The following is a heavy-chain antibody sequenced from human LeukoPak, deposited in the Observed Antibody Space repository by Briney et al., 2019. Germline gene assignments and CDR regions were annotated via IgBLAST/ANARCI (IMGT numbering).Heavy chain of an antibody. CDR1: GFTFSSYS. J-gene: IGHJ6*03. V-gene: IGHV3-48*01. Sequence: GGSLRLSCAAPGFTFSSYSMNWVRQAPGKGLEWVSYISSSSSTIYYADSVKGRFTISRDNAKNSLYLQMNSLRAEDTAVYYCARGGGSYPDYYYYMDVWGKGTTVTVSS. D-gene: IGHD1-26*01. CDR3: ARGGGSYPDYYYYMDV. CDR2: ISSSSSTI.